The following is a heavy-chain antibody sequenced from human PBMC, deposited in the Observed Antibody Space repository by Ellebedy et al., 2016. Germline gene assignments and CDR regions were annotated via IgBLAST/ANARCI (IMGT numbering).Heavy chain of an antibody. CDR3: ATLTIPGGSDS. CDR1: GDSINSGAFY. V-gene: IGHV4-61*02. J-gene: IGHJ4*02. CDR2: IYTTGNA. D-gene: IGHD3-16*01. Sequence: SETLSLXXTVSGDSINSGAFYWIWVRQPAGKGLEWIGRIYTTGNAIYNPSLKSRITMSVDTSRNHFSMELRFVTAADTAVYYCATLTIPGGSDSWGQGILVTVSS.